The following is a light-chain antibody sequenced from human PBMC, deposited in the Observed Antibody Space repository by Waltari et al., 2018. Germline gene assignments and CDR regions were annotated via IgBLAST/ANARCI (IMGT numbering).Light chain of an antibody. J-gene: IGKJ4*01. Sequence: DIQMTQSPSSLSASVGDRVTITCRASQSISTYLNWYLQKPGKAPNLLIYAASSLQSGVPSRFSGSGSGTDFTLTISSLQPEAFATYYCQQSYSPLTFGGGTKVEIK. CDR1: QSISTY. CDR2: AAS. CDR3: QQSYSPLT. V-gene: IGKV1-39*01.